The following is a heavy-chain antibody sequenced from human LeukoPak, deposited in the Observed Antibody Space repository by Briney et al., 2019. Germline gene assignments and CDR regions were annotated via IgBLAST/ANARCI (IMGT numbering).Heavy chain of an antibody. CDR2: MYLSGTT. J-gene: IGHJ4*02. CDR1: GDSINSLDL. D-gene: IGHD3-22*01. CDR3: AGLVGRYSSGLYYYYFDY. Sequence: SETLSLTCTVSGDSINSLDLWSWVRPPPGKGLEWIGEMYLSGTTHSNPSVKSRVTISIDKSKNQFFLNMSSVTAADTAVYYCAGLVGRYSSGLYYYYFDYWGQGTLVTVSS. V-gene: IGHV4-4*02.